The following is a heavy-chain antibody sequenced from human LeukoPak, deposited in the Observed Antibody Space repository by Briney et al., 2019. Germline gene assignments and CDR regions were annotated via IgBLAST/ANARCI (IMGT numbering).Heavy chain of an antibody. V-gene: IGHV3-15*01. D-gene: IGHD4-11*01. CDR1: GFTFSNAW. CDR2: IKSKTDGGTT. Sequence: PGGSLRLSCAASGFTFSNAWMSWVRQTPGKGLEWVGRIKSKTDGGTTDYAAPVKGRFTISRDDSKNTLYLQMNSLKTEDTAVYYCTTNDYSNPFDYWGQGTLVTVSS. CDR3: TTNDYSNPFDY. J-gene: IGHJ4*02.